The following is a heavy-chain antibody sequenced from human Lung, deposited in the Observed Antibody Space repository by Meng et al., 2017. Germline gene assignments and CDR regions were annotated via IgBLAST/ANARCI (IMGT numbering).Heavy chain of an antibody. J-gene: IGHJ4*02. CDR3: ARGPTTMAHDFDY. D-gene: IGHD4-11*01. CDR1: GGSFSDYY. V-gene: IGHV4-34*01. CDR2: INHSGST. Sequence: QGQLQQWGAGLLTPSETLSLTCVVSGGSFSDYYWGWIRQPPGKGLEWIGEINHSGSTNYNPSLESRATISVDTSQNNLSLKLSSVTAADSAVYYCARGPTTMAHDFDYWGQGTLVTVSS.